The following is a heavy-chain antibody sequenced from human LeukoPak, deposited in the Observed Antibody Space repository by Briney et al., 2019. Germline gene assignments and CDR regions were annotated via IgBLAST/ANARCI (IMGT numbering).Heavy chain of an antibody. V-gene: IGHV5-51*01. D-gene: IGHD2-15*01. CDR3: ARHARGYCSGGSCWIDY. Sequence: GESLKISCKGSGFDFTIHWIAWVRQMPGKGLEWMGIICPGDSNTKYSPSFRGQVTISADKSITTAYLQWSSLKASDTAMYYCARHARGYCSGGSCWIDYWGQGTLVTVSS. J-gene: IGHJ4*02. CDR2: ICPGDSNT. CDR1: GFDFTIHW.